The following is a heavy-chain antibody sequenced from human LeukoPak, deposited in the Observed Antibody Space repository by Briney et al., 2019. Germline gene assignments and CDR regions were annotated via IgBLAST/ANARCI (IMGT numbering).Heavy chain of an antibody. CDR3: AKRGPGSPQSGKYYFDY. CDR2: IYSDGST. CDR1: GFTVSSNY. D-gene: IGHD3-10*01. J-gene: IGHJ4*02. V-gene: IGHV3-53*01. Sequence: GGSLRLSCAASGFTVSSNYMSWVRQAPGKGLEWVSEIYSDGSTYYAASVKGRFSISRDNSKNTLYLQMNSLRAEDTAVYYCAKRGPGSPQSGKYYFDYWGQGTLVTVSS.